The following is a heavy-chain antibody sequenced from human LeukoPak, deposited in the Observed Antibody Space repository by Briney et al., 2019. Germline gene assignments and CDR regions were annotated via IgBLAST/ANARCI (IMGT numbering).Heavy chain of an antibody. D-gene: IGHD6-19*01. V-gene: IGHV1-18*01. CDR2: ISAYNGNT. Sequence: ASVKVSCKASGYTFTSYGISWVRQAPGQGLEWMGWISAYNGNTNYAQKLQGRVTMTTDTSTSTAYMELRSLRSDDTAVYYCARFSSGWSLTLGYFDYWGQGTLVTASS. J-gene: IGHJ4*02. CDR3: ARFSSGWSLTLGYFDY. CDR1: GYTFTSYG.